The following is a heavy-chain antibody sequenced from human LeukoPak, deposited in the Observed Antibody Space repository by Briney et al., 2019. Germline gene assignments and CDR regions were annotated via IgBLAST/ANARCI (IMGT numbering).Heavy chain of an antibody. J-gene: IGHJ6*01. D-gene: IGHD2-2*01. CDR1: GYTFTSYD. CDR2: MNPNSGNT. Sequence: ASVKVSCKASGYTFTSYDINWVRQATGQGLEWMGWMNPNSGNTGYAQKFQGRVTMTRDTSISTAYMELSSLRSEDTAVYYCARPPTSGGYYYYYGMDAWGQGARSPSPQ. V-gene: IGHV1-8*01. CDR3: ARPPTSGGYYYYYGMDA.